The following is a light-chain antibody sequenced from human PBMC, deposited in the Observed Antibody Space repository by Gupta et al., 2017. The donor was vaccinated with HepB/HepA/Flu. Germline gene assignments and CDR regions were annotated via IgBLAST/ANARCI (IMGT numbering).Light chain of an antibody. Sequence: VWTLPPSVSPSPGLTCTISCTESSANIGIDYVYWYQRLPATAPKLLIYKNNKRPPCSADRFSGSKSGASATLDITGLQTGDEADYFCGTWDSSLSAGVFGGGTKLTVL. V-gene: IGLV1-51*02. CDR3: GTWDSSLSAGV. CDR2: KNN. J-gene: IGLJ3*02. CDR1: SANIGIDY.